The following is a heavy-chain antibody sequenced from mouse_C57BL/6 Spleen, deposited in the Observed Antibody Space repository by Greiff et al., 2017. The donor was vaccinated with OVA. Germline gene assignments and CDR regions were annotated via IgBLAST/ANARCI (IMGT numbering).Heavy chain of an antibody. V-gene: IGHV1-59*01. CDR2: IDPSDSYT. J-gene: IGHJ3*01. CDR3: ARDYYGSPWFAY. Sequence: QVQLKQPGAELVRPGTSVKLSCKASGYTFTSYWMHWVKQRPGQGLEWIGVIDPSDSYTNYNQKFKGKATLTVDTSSSTAYMQLSSLTSEDSAVYYCARDYYGSPWFAYWGQGTLVTVSA. D-gene: IGHD1-1*01. CDR1: GYTFTSYW.